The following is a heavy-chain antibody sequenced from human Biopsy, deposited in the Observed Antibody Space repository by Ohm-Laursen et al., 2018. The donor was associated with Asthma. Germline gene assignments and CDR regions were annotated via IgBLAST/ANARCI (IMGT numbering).Heavy chain of an antibody. V-gene: IGHV3-30-3*01. CDR2: ISYDGSNK. D-gene: IGHD3-16*02. CDR1: GFTFSSYA. J-gene: IGHJ4*02. CDR3: TRDLHPTNHLGELSEGFDY. Sequence: SLRLSCAASGFTFSSYAMHWVRQAPGKGLEWVAVISYDGSNKYYADSVKGRFTISRDNSKNTLYLQMNSLRAEDTAVYYCTRDLHPTNHLGELSEGFDYWGQGTLVTVSS.